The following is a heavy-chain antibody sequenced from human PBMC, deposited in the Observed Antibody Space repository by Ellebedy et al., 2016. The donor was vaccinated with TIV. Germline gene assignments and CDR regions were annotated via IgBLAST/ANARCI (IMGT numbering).Heavy chain of an antibody. CDR2: MYSGGST. J-gene: IGHJ6*02. CDR1: GFTVSSNY. Sequence: GGSLRLSXAASGFTVSSNYINWVRQAPGKGLDWVSVMYSGGSTFYAASVKGRFTISRDNSKNTLYLQMNSLRAEDTAVYYCGRGSTGNYYAMDVWGQGTTVTVSS. CDR3: GRGSTGNYYAMDV. V-gene: IGHV3-53*01. D-gene: IGHD1-1*01.